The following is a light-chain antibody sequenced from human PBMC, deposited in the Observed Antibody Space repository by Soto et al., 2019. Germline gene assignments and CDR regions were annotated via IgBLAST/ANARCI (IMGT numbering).Light chain of an antibody. CDR1: QDISNY. Sequence: DIQMTQSPSSLSASIGDRVTITCQASQDISNYLNWYQQKPGKAPKLLINDASNLETGVPSRFSGSGSGTDFTFTISSLQAEDIATYYCQQYDNVPLTFGGGTKVEIK. V-gene: IGKV1-33*01. CDR3: QQYDNVPLT. J-gene: IGKJ4*01. CDR2: DAS.